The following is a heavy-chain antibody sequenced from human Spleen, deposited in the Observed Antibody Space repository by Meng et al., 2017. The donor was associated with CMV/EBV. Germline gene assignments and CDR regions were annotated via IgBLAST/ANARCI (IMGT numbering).Heavy chain of an antibody. CDR3: AKVGDGYGDYGSIDS. D-gene: IGHD4-17*01. CDR1: GFTFSSYG. V-gene: IGHV3-30*02. CDR2: IRYDSAYT. Sequence: GESLKISCAASGFTFSSYGMHWVRQAPGKGLEWVTYIRYDSAYTYYADSVQGRFTISRDNFKNILYLQMNSLRPEDTAMYYCAKVGDGYGDYGSIDSWGQGAMVTVSS. J-gene: IGHJ4*02.